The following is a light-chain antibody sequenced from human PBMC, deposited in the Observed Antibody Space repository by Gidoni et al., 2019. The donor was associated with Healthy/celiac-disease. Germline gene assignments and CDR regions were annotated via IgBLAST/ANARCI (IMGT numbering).Light chain of an antibody. Sequence: YELTQPPSVSVSPGQTASIPGPGVKLGDKYACWYQQKPGQSPVLVIYQDRKRPSGIPERFSGSNSGNTATLTISGTQAMDEADYYCQAWDSSTAYVVFGGGTKLTVL. CDR1: KLGDKY. CDR2: QDR. CDR3: QAWDSSTAYVV. V-gene: IGLV3-1*01. J-gene: IGLJ2*01.